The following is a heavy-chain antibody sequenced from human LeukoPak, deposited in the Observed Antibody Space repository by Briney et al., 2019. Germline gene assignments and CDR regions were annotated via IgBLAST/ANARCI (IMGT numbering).Heavy chain of an antibody. CDR3: ARAILTPGGATVTRYFDY. Sequence: GGSLRLSCVASGFSCTGVWMNWVRQAPGKGLEWVGRIKSDGSNTNYADSVKGRFTISRDNAKNTLYLQMNSLRAEDTAVYYCARAILTPGGATVTRYFDYWGQGTLVTVS. J-gene: IGHJ4*02. CDR2: IKSDGSNT. CDR1: GFSCTGVW. D-gene: IGHD4-17*01. V-gene: IGHV3-74*01.